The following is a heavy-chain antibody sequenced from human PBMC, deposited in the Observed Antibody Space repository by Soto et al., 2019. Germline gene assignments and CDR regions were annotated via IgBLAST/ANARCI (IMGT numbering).Heavy chain of an antibody. D-gene: IGHD4-17*01. Sequence: SETLSLTCTVTGGSVTNSSYYWGWIRQSPGKGLEWIGSVYYRGRSYSKSSVKSRVTISVDTSKNRFSLSLNSVTASDTAVYFCVSQRTTVPTQAHFDYWGPGALVTVSS. CDR3: VSQRTTVPTQAHFDY. J-gene: IGHJ4*02. CDR1: GGSVTNSSYY. V-gene: IGHV4-39*01. CDR2: VYYRGRS.